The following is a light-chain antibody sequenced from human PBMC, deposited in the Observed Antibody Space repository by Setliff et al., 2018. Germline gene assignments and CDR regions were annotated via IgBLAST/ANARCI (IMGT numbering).Light chain of an antibody. CDR3: ASYAGANTYVV. CDR2: DVT. Sequence: QSVLTQPASVSGSPGQSITISCTGASSDIGAYNYVSWYQRYPRQAPKLIIYDVTKRPSGVSYRFSGFKSGNTASLTVSGLQAGDEADYFCASYAGANTYVVFGGGT. CDR1: SSDIGAYNY. V-gene: IGLV2-14*03. J-gene: IGLJ2*01.